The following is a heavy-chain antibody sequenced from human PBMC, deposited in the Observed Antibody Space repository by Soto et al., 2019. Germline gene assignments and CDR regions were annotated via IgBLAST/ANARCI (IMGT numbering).Heavy chain of an antibody. CDR1: GFTFSSYG. CDR3: ARDPVSDSISWFFDY. CDR2: IWYDGSNK. D-gene: IGHD6-13*01. V-gene: IGHV3-33*01. Sequence: QVQLVESGGGVVQPGRSLRLSCAASGFTFSSYGMHWVRQAPGKGLEWVAVIWYDGSNKYYADSVKGRFTISRDNSKNTLYLQMNSLRAEDTAVYYCARDPVSDSISWFFDYWGQGTLVTVSS. J-gene: IGHJ4*02.